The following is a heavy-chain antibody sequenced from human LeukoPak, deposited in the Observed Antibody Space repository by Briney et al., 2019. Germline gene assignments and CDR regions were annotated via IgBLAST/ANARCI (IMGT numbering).Heavy chain of an antibody. CDR2: INPNSGGT. J-gene: IGHJ5*02. D-gene: IGHD2-2*01. CDR3: ARGPAYCSSTSCPNWFDP. CDR1: GYTFTGYY. Sequence: ASVKVSCKASGYTFTGYYMHWVRQAPGQGLEWMRWINPNSGGTNYAQKFQGRVTMTRDTSISTAYMELSRLRSDDTAVYYCARGPAYCSSTSCPNWFDPWGQGTLVTVSS. V-gene: IGHV1-2*02.